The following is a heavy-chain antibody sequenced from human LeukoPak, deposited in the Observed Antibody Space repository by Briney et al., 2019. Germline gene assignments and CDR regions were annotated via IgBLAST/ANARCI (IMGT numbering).Heavy chain of an antibody. J-gene: IGHJ4*02. Sequence: GGSLRLSCAASGFTYSSYWMHWVRPAPGKGLVWVSRINSDGSIPNYADSVKGRFTISRDNAKNTLYLQMNSLRVDDTAVYYCVRADSSGYYTYWGQGTLVAVSS. CDR3: VRADSSGYYTY. D-gene: IGHD3-22*01. V-gene: IGHV3-74*01. CDR2: INSDGSIP. CDR1: GFTYSSYW.